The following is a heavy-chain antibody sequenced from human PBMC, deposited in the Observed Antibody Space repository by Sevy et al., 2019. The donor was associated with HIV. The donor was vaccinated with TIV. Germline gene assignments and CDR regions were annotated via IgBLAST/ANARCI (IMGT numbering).Heavy chain of an antibody. Sequence: GGSLRLSCAASGFTFRSYSMNWVRQAPGRGLEWVSSITSSSSFIFYADSVKGRFTISRDNAKNSLFLQMYSLRAEDTAVYYCARPTSGLSEYEPLDNARFYGMDVWGQGTTVTVSS. D-gene: IGHD1-20*01. J-gene: IGHJ6*02. CDR2: ITSSSSFI. V-gene: IGHV3-21*01. CDR1: GFTFRSYS. CDR3: ARPTSGLSEYEPLDNARFYGMDV.